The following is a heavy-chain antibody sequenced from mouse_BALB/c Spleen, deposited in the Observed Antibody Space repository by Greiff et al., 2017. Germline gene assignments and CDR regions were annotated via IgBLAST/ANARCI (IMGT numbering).Heavy chain of an antibody. CDR1: GFTFTDYY. Sequence: EVQRVESGGGLVQPGGSLRLSCATSGFTFTDYYMSWVRQPPGKALEWLGFIRNKANGYTTEYSASVKGQFTISRDNSQSILYLQMNTLRAEDSATYYCARKGRYANFDDWGQGTTLTVSS. CDR3: ARKGRYANFDD. J-gene: IGHJ2*01. D-gene: IGHD2-14*01. CDR2: IRNKANGYTT. V-gene: IGHV7-3*02.